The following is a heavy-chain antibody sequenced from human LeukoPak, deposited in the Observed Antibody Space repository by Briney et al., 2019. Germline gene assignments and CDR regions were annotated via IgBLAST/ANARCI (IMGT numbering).Heavy chain of an antibody. J-gene: IGHJ4*02. CDR3: ARSGPQSRTSWFHSSH. CDR1: GDSVSINNHY. V-gene: IGHV4-39*07. Sequence: SETLSLTCSVSGDSVSINNHYWGWIRQPPGKGLEWIGSIYFTGTTYYNPSLKSRITISVDTSQNQFSLKLTSVTAADTAVYYCARSGPQSRTSWFHSSHWGQGTLVTVSS. D-gene: IGHD2-2*01. CDR2: IYFTGTT.